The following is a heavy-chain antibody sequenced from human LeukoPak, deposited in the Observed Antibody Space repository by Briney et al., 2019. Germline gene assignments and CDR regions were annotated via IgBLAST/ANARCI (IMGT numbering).Heavy chain of an antibody. CDR3: AGDDGGNSKYFHS. D-gene: IGHD4-23*01. V-gene: IGHV4-4*07. Sequence: PSETLSLTCTVSGGSINNYYWSWIRQPAGKGLEWRGRLYTSGSTTYNPSLKSRATMSVDTSKNQFSLKLSSVTAADTALYYCAGDDGGNSKYFHSWGQGTLVTVSS. CDR1: GGSINNYY. J-gene: IGHJ1*01. CDR2: LYTSGST.